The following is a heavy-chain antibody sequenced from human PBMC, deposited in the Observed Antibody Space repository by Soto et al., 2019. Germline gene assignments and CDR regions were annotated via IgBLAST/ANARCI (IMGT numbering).Heavy chain of an antibody. J-gene: IGHJ5*02. V-gene: IGHV1-69*12. CDR2: IIPIFGTA. CDR1: GGTFSSYA. CDR3: ARETHFRFAP. Sequence: QVQLVQSGAEVKKPGSSVKVSCKASGGTFSSYAISWVRQAPGQGLEWMGGIIPIFGTANYAQEFQGIVTITADESTSTAYKELSSLRAEDTAVYYCARETHFRFAPWGQGTLVTVSS.